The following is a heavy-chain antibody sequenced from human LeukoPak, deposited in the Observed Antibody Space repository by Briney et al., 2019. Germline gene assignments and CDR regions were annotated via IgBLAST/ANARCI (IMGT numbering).Heavy chain of an antibody. CDR2: IYYSGST. D-gene: IGHD6-13*01. CDR1: GGSISSYY. CDR3: ARAASDSSSWYFDY. J-gene: IGHJ4*02. V-gene: IGHV4-59*01. Sequence: SETLSLTCTVSGGSISSYYWSWIRQPPGKGLEWIGYIYYSGSTNYNPSLKSRVTISVDTSKNQFSLKLSSVTAADTAVYYCARAASDSSSWYFDYWGQGTLVTVSS.